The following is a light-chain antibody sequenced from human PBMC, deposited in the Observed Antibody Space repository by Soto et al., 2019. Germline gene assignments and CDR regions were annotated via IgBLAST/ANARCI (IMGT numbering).Light chain of an antibody. J-gene: IGKJ5*01. CDR1: QSLLHSDGKTY. Sequence: EIVMTQTPLSLSVTPGQPASISCKSSQSLLHSDGKTYLYWYLQKPGQPPQLLIYEVSRRFSGETDRFSGSGSATDFTLNISRVEADDVGIYYCMQSVQLPITFGQGTRLDIK. CDR3: MQSVQLPIT. CDR2: EVS. V-gene: IGKV2D-29*01.